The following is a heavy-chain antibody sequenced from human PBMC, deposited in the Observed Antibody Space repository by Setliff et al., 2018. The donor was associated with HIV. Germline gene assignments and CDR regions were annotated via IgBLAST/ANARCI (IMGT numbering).Heavy chain of an antibody. D-gene: IGHD2-15*01. V-gene: IGHV3-48*03. J-gene: IGHJ4*02. Sequence: GGSLRLSCAASGFTFSSYEMNWVRQAPGKGLEWVSYISSSGSTVYYADSAKGRFTISRDNAKKSLYLRMNSLRAEDTAVYYCARVADTTRGTFDYWGQGTLVTVSS. CDR2: ISSSGSTV. CDR3: ARVADTTRGTFDY. CDR1: GFTFSSYE.